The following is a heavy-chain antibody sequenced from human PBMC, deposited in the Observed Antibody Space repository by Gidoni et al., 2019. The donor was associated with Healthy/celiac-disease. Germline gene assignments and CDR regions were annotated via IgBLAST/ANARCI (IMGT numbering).Heavy chain of an antibody. Sequence: QVQLVESGGGVVQSGWSLRLSCSASGFTCSCYVMHWVCQATGKGLAWVAVISYDGSNKYYADYVKGRVTISRDNSKNTMYLQMNSLRAEDTAVYYCAKERGNNEQLEDYYYGMDVWGQGTTVTVSS. CDR3: AKERGNNEQLEDYYYGMDV. CDR1: GFTCSCYV. V-gene: IGHV3-30*18. CDR2: ISYDGSNK. D-gene: IGHD6-6*01. J-gene: IGHJ6*02.